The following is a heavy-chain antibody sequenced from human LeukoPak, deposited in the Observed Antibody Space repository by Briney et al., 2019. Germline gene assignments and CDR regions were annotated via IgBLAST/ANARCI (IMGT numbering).Heavy chain of an antibody. D-gene: IGHD3-16*01. CDR1: GFTFSSYA. CDR2: IYSGGST. CDR3: AREQGDGHFDY. V-gene: IGHV3-53*01. Sequence: GGSLRLSCAASGFTFSSYAMSWVRQAPGKGLEWVSVIYSGGSTYYADSVKGRFTISRDNSKNTLYLQMNSLRAEDTAVYYCAREQGDGHFDYWGQGTLVTVSS. J-gene: IGHJ4*02.